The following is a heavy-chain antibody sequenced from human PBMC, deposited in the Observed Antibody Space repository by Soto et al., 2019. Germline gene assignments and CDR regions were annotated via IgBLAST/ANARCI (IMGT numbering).Heavy chain of an antibody. D-gene: IGHD3-22*01. CDR2: IGPYNDDT. CDR3: ARGGYYDSSGARNYHYYGMDV. CDR1: GYRISSYG. V-gene: IGHV1-18*01. J-gene: IGHJ6*02. Sequence: ASVKVSCKASGYRISSYGITWVRQAHGQGLEWLGWIGPYNDDTKYAQRLQGRVTMTTDTSTRTAYMDIRGLRSDDTAIYYCARGGYYDSSGARNYHYYGMDVWGQGTTVTVSS.